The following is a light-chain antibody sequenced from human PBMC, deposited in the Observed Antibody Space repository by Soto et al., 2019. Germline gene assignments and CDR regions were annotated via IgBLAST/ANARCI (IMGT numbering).Light chain of an antibody. CDR2: DAS. CDR1: QSIGTW. V-gene: IGKV1-5*01. CDR3: QQSDTYPLT. Sequence: DIQRTQSPSTLSASVGGRFTITCMASQSIGTWLAWYQHRPGKAPSLLIYDASTLRSGVPSRFSGSGSGTEFTLTISSLQADDFATYYCQQSDTYPLTVGPGTRLEIK. J-gene: IGKJ5*01.